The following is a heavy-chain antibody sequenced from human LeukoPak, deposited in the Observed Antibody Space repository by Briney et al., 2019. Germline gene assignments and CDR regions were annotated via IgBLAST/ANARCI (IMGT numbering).Heavy chain of an antibody. CDR2: IKQDGSEK. J-gene: IGHJ6*03. Sequence: GGSLRLSCAASGFTFSSYSMNWVRQAPGKGLEWVANIKQDGSEKYYVDSVKGRFTISRDNAKNSLYLQMNSLRAEDTAVYYCAREEWELLRYYYYYMDVWGKGTTVTVSS. V-gene: IGHV3-7*01. CDR1: GFTFSSYS. CDR3: AREEWELLRYYYYYMDV. D-gene: IGHD1-26*01.